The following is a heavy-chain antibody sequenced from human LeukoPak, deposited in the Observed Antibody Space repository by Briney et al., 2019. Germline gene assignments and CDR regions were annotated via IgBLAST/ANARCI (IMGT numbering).Heavy chain of an antibody. Sequence: GGSLRLSCAASGFTFSSYGMHWVRQAPGKGLEWVAFIRYDGSNKYYADSVKGRFTISRDNSKNTLYLQMNSLRAEDTAVYYCAKDYDPRGTHAHHPPFSRYYYYYMDVWGKGTTVTVSS. V-gene: IGHV3-30*02. CDR1: GFTFSSYG. CDR2: IRYDGSNK. CDR3: AKDYDPRGTHAHHPPFSRYYYYYMDV. J-gene: IGHJ6*03. D-gene: IGHD3-3*01.